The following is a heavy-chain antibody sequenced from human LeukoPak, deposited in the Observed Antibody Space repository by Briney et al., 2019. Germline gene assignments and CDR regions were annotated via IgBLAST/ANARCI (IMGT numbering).Heavy chain of an antibody. D-gene: IGHD6-19*01. CDR2: IYSSGNT. Sequence: KPSETLSLTCTVSGDSISTYYWSWIRQAPGKGLEWIGFIYSSGNTKYNPSLKSRVAVSRDTSKNQFSLRLTSVTAADTAVYYCARSSSWQSHYYVDVWGKGTTVGVSS. CDR1: GDSISTYY. V-gene: IGHV4-59*01. J-gene: IGHJ6*03. CDR3: ARSSSWQSHYYVDV.